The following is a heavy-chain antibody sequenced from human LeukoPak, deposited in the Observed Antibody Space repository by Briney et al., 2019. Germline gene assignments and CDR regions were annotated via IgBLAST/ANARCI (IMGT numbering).Heavy chain of an antibody. V-gene: IGHV4-34*01. CDR1: GGSLSGYY. CDR3: ARGRGSAYYYGSGSRYFDY. J-gene: IGHJ4*02. Sequence: PSETLSLTCAVYGGSLSGYYWSWIRQPPGKGLEWIGKINHSGSTNYNPSLKSRVTISVDTSKNQFSLKLSSVTAADTAVYYCARGRGSAYYYGSGSRYFDYWGQGTLVTVSS. CDR2: INHSGST. D-gene: IGHD3-10*01.